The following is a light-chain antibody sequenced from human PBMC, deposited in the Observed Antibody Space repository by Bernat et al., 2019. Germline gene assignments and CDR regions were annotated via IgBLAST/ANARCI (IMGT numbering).Light chain of an antibody. J-gene: IGKJ1*01. V-gene: IGKV1-5*03. CDR3: QSYERFSWS. Sequence: DIQLTQSPSALSAFVGDRVTITCRASQSFSGWLAWYQRKPGKAPKLLIYKASTLESGVPSRFSGSGSGTEFTLTIGSLQPDDLATYFCQSYERFSWSFGQGTKVEIK. CDR1: QSFSGW. CDR2: KAS.